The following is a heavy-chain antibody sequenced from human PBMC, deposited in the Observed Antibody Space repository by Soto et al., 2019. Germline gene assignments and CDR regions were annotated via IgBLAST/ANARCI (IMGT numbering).Heavy chain of an antibody. CDR2: INPSGGST. V-gene: IGHV1-46*01. D-gene: IGHD5-12*01. CDR1: GYTFTSYY. Sequence: ASVKVSCKASGYTFTSYYMHWVRQAPGQGLEWMGIINPSGGSTSYAQKFQGRVTMTRDTSTSTVYMELSSLRSEDTAVYYCARAASWGEATITFDSGGQETLFTVSS. CDR3: ARAASWGEATITFDS. J-gene: IGHJ4*02.